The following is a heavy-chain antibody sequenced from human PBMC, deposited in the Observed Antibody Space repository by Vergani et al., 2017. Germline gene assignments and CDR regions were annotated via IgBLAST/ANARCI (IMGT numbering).Heavy chain of an antibody. CDR3: AKHVTQDYYNDSDYFDY. D-gene: IGHD3-22*01. V-gene: IGHV4-39*01. CDR1: GGSFFNSRYY. CDR2: MDFNGRA. J-gene: IGHJ4*02. Sequence: QLQLQESGPGLVKPSGTLSLTCSVTGGSFFNSRYYWGWIRQPPGKGLEWIGRMDFNGRAYYTPSLRRRVAISIETSKMQFSLKLYSLTAADTAIYYCAKHVTQDYYNDSDYFDYWGLGTLVTVSS.